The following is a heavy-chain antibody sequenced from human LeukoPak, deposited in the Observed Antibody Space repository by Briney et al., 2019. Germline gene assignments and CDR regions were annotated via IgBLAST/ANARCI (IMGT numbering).Heavy chain of an antibody. CDR1: EFTFSRYA. Sequence: GGSLKLSCEASEFTFSRYAMSWVRQAPGKGLEWVSAISGSGGSTYYADSVQGRFTISRDNSKNTPYLQMSSLRAEDTAVYYCARGKYTAVFDYWGQGTLVTVSS. J-gene: IGHJ4*02. V-gene: IGHV3-23*01. CDR3: ARGKYTAVFDY. CDR2: ISGSGGST. D-gene: IGHD5-18*01.